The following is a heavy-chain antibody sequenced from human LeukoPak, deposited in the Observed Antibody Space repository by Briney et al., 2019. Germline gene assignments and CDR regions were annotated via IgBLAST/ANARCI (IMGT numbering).Heavy chain of an antibody. CDR3: ARSGGGSSYGGFDY. D-gene: IGHD5-18*01. J-gene: IGHJ4*02. Sequence: SETLSLTCTVSGGSISSYYWSWIRQPPGKGLEWIGYMHHSGSINYNPSLKSRVTISGDTSKNQFSLKLSSVTAADTAVYYSARSGGGSSYGGFDYWGQGTLVTVSS. CDR2: MHHSGSI. V-gene: IGHV4-59*01. CDR1: GGSISSYY.